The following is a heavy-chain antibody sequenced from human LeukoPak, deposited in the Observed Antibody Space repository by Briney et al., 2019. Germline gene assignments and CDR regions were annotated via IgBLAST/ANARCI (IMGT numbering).Heavy chain of an antibody. J-gene: IGHJ4*02. V-gene: IGHV3-30-3*01. CDR3: ARDRGSGRLCLGELDSY. Sequence: GGSLRLSCAASGFTFSSYAMHWVRQAPGKGLEWVAVISYDGSNKYYADSVKGRFTISRDNSKNTLYLQMNSLRAEDTAVYYCARDRGSGRLCLGELDSYWGQGTLVTVSS. CDR1: GFTFSSYA. CDR2: ISYDGSNK. D-gene: IGHD3-16*01.